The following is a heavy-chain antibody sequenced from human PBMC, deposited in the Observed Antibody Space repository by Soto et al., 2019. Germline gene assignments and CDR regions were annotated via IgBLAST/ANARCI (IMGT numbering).Heavy chain of an antibody. CDR1: GFSFSSHG. V-gene: IGHV3-30-3*01. Sequence: LRLSCAASGFSFSSHGMHWVRQAPGKGLESVAVISYDGNSKYYADSVKGRFTISRDKSKNTLYLQMNSLRAEDTAVYYCATYSGNYERYGVYYGMDVWGQGTTVTVSS. CDR2: ISYDGNSK. CDR3: ATYSGNYERYGVYYGMDV. J-gene: IGHJ6*02. D-gene: IGHD1-26*01.